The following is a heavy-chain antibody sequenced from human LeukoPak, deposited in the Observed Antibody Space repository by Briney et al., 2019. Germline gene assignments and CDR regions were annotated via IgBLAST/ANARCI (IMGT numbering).Heavy chain of an antibody. CDR3: ARATYYYDSSGYYTESYYYYMDV. D-gene: IGHD3-22*01. Sequence: GASVKVSCKASGYTFTSYGISWVRQAPGQGLEWMGWISAYNGNTNYAQKLQGRVTMTTDTSTSTAYMELRSLRSDDTAVYYCARATYYYDSSGYYTESYYYYMDVWGKGTTVTISS. CDR2: ISAYNGNT. CDR1: GYTFTSYG. J-gene: IGHJ6*03. V-gene: IGHV1-18*01.